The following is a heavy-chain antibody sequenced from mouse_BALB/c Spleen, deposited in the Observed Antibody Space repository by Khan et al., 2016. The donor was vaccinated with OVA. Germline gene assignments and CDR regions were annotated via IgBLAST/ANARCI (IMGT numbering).Heavy chain of an antibody. CDR2: INTYTGEP. J-gene: IGHJ1*01. D-gene: IGHD1-1*02. V-gene: IGHV9-3-1*01. CDR1: GYTFTNYG. Sequence: QIQLVQSGPELKKPGETGKISCKASGYTFTNYGMNWVKQAPGKGLKWMGWINTYTGEPTYADDFKGRFAFSLETSASTAYLQINNLKNEDTATYFCASGGYWYVDVWGAGTTVTVSS. CDR3: ASGGYWYVDV.